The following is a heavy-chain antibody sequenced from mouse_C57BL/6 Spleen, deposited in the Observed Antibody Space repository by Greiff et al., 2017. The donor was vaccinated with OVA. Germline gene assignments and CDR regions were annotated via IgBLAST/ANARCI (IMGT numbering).Heavy chain of an antibody. J-gene: IGHJ1*03. CDR2: INPSNGGT. Sequence: VQLQQSGTELVKPGASVKLSCKASGYTFTSYWMHWVKQRPGQGLEWIGNINPSNGGTNYNEKFKSKATLTVDKSSSTAYMQLSSLTSEDSAVYYCARSGYDYDLYWYFDVWGTGTTVTVSS. CDR3: ARSGYDYDLYWYFDV. V-gene: IGHV1-53*01. CDR1: GYTFTSYW. D-gene: IGHD2-4*01.